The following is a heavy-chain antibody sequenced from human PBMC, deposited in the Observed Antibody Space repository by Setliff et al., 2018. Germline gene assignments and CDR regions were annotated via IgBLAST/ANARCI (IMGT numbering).Heavy chain of an antibody. Sequence: GASVKVSCKASGYTLSNSILSWVRQAPGQGLEWMGWISAYNGKTYFAQKFQDRITLTTDTSTNTGYLELRGLRSDDTAVYYCSRLVRFCTRTTCQRLSGGEHWGPGTLVTVSS. CDR1: GYTLSNSI. CDR3: SRLVRFCTRTTCQRLSGGEH. V-gene: IGHV1-18*01. J-gene: IGHJ1*01. D-gene: IGHD2-8*01. CDR2: ISAYNGKT.